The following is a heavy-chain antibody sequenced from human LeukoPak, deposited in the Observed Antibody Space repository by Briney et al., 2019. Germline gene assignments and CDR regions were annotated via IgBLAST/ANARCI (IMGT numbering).Heavy chain of an antibody. J-gene: IGHJ4*02. CDR1: GFTFSTYA. Sequence: GGSLRLSCAASGFTFSTYAMHWVRQAPGKGLEWVSYIGSSGSTIYYADSVKGRFTISRDNAKNSLYLQMNSLRAGDTAVYYCARTIEMATISYFDYWGQGTLVTVSS. CDR2: IGSSGSTI. CDR3: ARTIEMATISYFDY. D-gene: IGHD5-24*01. V-gene: IGHV3-48*03.